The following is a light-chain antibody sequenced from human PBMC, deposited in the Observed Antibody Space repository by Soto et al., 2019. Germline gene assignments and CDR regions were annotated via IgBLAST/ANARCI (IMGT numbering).Light chain of an antibody. CDR1: QSISSY. CDR2: AAS. V-gene: IGKV1-39*01. J-gene: IGKJ1*01. CDR3: QQSYSTPVT. Sequence: GDRVTITCRASQSISSYLNWYQQKPGKAPKLLIYAASSLQSGVPSRFSGSGSGTDFTLTISSLQPEDFATYYCQQSYSTPVTFCQGTKVDIK.